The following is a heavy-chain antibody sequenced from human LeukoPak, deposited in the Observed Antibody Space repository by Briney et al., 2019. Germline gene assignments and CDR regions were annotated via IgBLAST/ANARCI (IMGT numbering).Heavy chain of an antibody. V-gene: IGHV4-39*07. J-gene: IGHJ6*03. Sequence: PSETLSLTCTVSGGSISSSSYYWGWIRQPPGKGLEWIGSIYYSGSTYYNPSLKSRVTISVDTSKNQFSLKLSSVTAADTAVYYCARYSRTSGYYYYYYYMDVWGKGTTVTVSS. D-gene: IGHD6-13*01. CDR3: ARYSRTSGYYYYYYYMDV. CDR2: IYYSGST. CDR1: GGSISSSSYY.